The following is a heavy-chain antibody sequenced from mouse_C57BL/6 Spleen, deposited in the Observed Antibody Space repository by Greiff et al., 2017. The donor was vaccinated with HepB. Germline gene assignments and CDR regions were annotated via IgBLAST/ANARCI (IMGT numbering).Heavy chain of an antibody. Sequence: VQLQQSGPELVKPGASVKISCKASGYAFSSSWMNWVKQRPGKGLEWIGRIYPGDGDTNYNGKFKGKATLTADKSSSTAYMQLSSLTSEDSGVYFCARPRSNYVGFAYWGQGTLVTVSA. CDR1: GYAFSSSW. CDR2: IYPGDGDT. J-gene: IGHJ3*01. V-gene: IGHV1-82*01. D-gene: IGHD2-5*01. CDR3: ARPRSNYVGFAY.